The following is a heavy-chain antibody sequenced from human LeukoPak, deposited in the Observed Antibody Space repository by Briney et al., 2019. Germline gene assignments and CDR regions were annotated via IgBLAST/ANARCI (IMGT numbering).Heavy chain of an antibody. D-gene: IGHD6-13*01. CDR2: IRYDGSNK. Sequence: GGSLRLSCAASGFTFSSYGMHWVRQAPGKGLEWVAFIRYDGSNKYYADSVKGRFTISRDNSKNTLYLQMNSLRAEDTAVYYCAKDLLAAAGPPYEYFQHWGQGTLVTVSS. CDR3: AKDLLAAAGPPYEYFQH. V-gene: IGHV3-30*02. CDR1: GFTFSSYG. J-gene: IGHJ1*01.